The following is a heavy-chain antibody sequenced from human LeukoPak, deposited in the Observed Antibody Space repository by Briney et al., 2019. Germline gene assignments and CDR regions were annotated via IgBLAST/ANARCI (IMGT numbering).Heavy chain of an antibody. CDR2: IYYSGST. CDR3: ARGGYDFWSGPRIVDY. Sequence: SETLSLTCAVSGYSISSGYYWGWIRQPPGKGLEWIGYIYYSGSTYYNPSLKSRVTISVDTSKNQFSLKLSSVTAADTAVYYCARGGYDFWSGPRIVDYWGQGTLVTVSS. D-gene: IGHD3-3*01. CDR1: GYSISSGYY. J-gene: IGHJ4*02. V-gene: IGHV4-30-4*08.